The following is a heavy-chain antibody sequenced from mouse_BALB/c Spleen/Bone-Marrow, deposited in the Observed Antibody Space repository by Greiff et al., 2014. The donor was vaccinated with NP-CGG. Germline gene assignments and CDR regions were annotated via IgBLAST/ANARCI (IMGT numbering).Heavy chain of an antibody. D-gene: IGHD4-1*01. V-gene: IGHV5-12-1*01. CDR3: ARHSGDWGRGFAY. CDR1: GFAFSNYD. J-gene: IGHJ3*01. CDR2: ISSGGGST. Sequence: DVKLVESGGGLVKPGGSLKLSCAASGFAFSNYDMSWVRQTPEKRLEWVAYISSGGGSTYYLDTVKGRFTISRDNAKNTLYLQMSSLKSEDTVMYYCARHSGDWGRGFAYWGQGTLVTVSA.